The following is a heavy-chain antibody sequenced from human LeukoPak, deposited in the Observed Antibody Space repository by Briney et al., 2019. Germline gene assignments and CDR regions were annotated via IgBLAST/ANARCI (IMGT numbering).Heavy chain of an antibody. CDR3: AKDMEPAAGFFDY. CDR2: ISGSGGST. V-gene: IGHV3-23*01. D-gene: IGHD6-13*01. CDR1: GFIFSSYA. J-gene: IGHJ4*02. Sequence: PGGSLRLSCAASGFIFSSYAMSWVRQAPGKGLEWVSTISGSGGSTYYADSVKGRFTISRDNSKNTVYLQMNSLRAEDTAVYYCAKDMEPAAGFFDYWGQGTLVTVSS.